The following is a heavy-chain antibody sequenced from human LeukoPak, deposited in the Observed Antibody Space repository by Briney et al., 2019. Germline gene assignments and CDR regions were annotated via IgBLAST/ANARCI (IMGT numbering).Heavy chain of an antibody. J-gene: IGHJ4*02. D-gene: IGHD5-24*01. CDR2: ISYDGSNK. CDR3: ARVQMATTGLDY. V-gene: IGHV3-30-3*01. Sequence: PGGSLRLSCAASGFTFSSYAMHWVRQAPGKGLEWVAVISYDGSNKYYADSVKGRLTIYRDNSKNTLYLQMNSLRAEDTAVYYCARVQMATTGLDYWGQGTLVTVSS. CDR1: GFTFSSYA.